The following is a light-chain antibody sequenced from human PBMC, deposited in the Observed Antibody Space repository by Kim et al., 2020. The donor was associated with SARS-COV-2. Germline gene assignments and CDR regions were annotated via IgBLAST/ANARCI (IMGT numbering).Light chain of an antibody. CDR1: QSVSSY. Sequence: PGERATLSRRASQSVSSYLAWYQQKPGQAPRLLIYDASNRATGIPARFSGSGSGTDFTLTISSLEPEDFAVYYCQQRSNWPPITFGQGTRLEIK. J-gene: IGKJ5*01. V-gene: IGKV3-11*01. CDR2: DAS. CDR3: QQRSNWPPIT.